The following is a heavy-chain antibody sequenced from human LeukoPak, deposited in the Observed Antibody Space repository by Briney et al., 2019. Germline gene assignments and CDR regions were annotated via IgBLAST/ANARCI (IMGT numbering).Heavy chain of an antibody. Sequence: ASVKVSCKASGYTFTGYYMHWVRQAPGQGLEWMGRINPNSGGTNYAQKFQGRVTMTRDTSISTAYMELSRPRSDDTAVYYCARYCSGGSCEAFGYWGQGTLVTVSS. CDR2: INPNSGGT. V-gene: IGHV1-2*06. J-gene: IGHJ4*02. D-gene: IGHD2-15*01. CDR3: ARYCSGGSCEAFGY. CDR1: GYTFTGYY.